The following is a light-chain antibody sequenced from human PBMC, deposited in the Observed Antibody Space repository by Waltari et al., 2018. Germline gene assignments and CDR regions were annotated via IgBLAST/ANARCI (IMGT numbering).Light chain of an antibody. CDR3: CAFAGRGIYV. Sequence: SALTQPASVSGAPGQSVTISCIEISSDVGDYHLLSWYQRHPIGAPKLLIYEVSKRPSGVSNRFSGSKSGKTASLTISGLQAEDEADYYCCAFAGRGIYVFGSGTQVTVL. CDR1: SSDVGDYHL. V-gene: IGLV2-23*02. J-gene: IGLJ1*01. CDR2: EVS.